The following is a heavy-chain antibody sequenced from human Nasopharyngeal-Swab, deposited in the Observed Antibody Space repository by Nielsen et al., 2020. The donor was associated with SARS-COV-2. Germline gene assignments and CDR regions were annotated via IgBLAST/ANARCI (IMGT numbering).Heavy chain of an antibody. CDR1: GFTFDDYA. Sequence: SLKISRAASGFTFDDYAMHWVRQAPGKGLEWVSGISWNSGSIGYADSVKGRFTISRDNAKNSLYLQMNSLRAEDTALYYCAKDITSGDTMATHYYYGMDVWGQGTTVTVSS. V-gene: IGHV3-9*01. D-gene: IGHD2-21*01. J-gene: IGHJ6*02. CDR2: ISWNSGSI. CDR3: AKDITSGDTMATHYYYGMDV.